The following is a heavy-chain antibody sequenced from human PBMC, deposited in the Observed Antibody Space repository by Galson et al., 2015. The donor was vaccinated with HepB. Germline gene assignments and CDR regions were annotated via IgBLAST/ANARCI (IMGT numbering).Heavy chain of an antibody. Sequence: SLRLSCAASGFTFSSYSMNWVRQAPGKGLEWVSYISSSSSTIYYADSVKGRFTISRDNSKNTLYLQMNSLRAEDTAVYYCAKARRFWLVGGMDVWGQGTTVTVSS. V-gene: IGHV3-48*01. CDR3: AKARRFWLVGGMDV. J-gene: IGHJ6*02. D-gene: IGHD6-19*01. CDR1: GFTFSSYS. CDR2: ISSSSSTI.